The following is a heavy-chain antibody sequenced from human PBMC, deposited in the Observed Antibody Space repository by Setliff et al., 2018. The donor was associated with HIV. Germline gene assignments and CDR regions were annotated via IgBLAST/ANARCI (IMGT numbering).Heavy chain of an antibody. Sequence: GGSLRLSCKASGFTFNNHAMTWVRQAPGKGLEWVSAIGRTPGTIYYADSVKGRFAISRDNSMNTLSLQMNSLRAEDTAVYYCGIRISISVIWTFDYWGQGMLVTVSS. D-gene: IGHD3-3*01. V-gene: IGHV3-23*01. CDR1: GFTFNNHA. CDR2: IGRTPGTI. J-gene: IGHJ4*02. CDR3: GIRISISVIWTFDY.